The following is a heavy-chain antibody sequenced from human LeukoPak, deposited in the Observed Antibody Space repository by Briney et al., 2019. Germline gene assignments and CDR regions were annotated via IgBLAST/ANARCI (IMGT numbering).Heavy chain of an antibody. J-gene: IGHJ4*02. Sequence: SQTLSLTCAISGDSVSSNSAAWNWIRQSPSRGLEWLGRTYYRSKWYNDYAVSVKSRITINPDTSKNQFSLQLNSVTPEDTAVYYCARAAPINGYENYFDQWGQGILVTVSS. CDR2: TYYRSKWYN. D-gene: IGHD5-12*01. CDR1: GDSVSSNSAA. CDR3: ARAAPINGYENYFDQ. V-gene: IGHV6-1*01.